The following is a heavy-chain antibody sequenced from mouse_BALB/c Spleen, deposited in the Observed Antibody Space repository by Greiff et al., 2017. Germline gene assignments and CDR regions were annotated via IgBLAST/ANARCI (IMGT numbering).Heavy chain of an antibody. D-gene: IGHD1-1*01. J-gene: IGHJ4*01. CDR1: GYSFTSYW. CDR3: ARKLDYYGSRGAMDY. V-gene: IGHV1S126*01. CDR2: IDPSDSET. Sequence: QVQLKESGPQLVRPGASVKISCKASGYSFTSYWMHWVKQRPGQGLEWIGMIDPSDSETRLNQKFKYKATLTVDKSSSTAYMQLSSPTSEDSAVYYCARKLDYYGSRGAMDYWGQGTSVTVSS.